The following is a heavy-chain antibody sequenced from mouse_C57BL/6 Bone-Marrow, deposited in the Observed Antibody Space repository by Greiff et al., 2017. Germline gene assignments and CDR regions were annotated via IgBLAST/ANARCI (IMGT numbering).Heavy chain of an antibody. V-gene: IGHV1-63*01. J-gene: IGHJ4*01. CDR3: ARLTVVAYYAMDY. CDR1: GYTFTNYW. Sequence: VMLVESGAELVRPGTSVKMSCKASGYTFTNYWIGWAKQRPGHGLEWIGDIYPGGGYTNYNEKFKGKATLTADKSSSTAYMQFSSLTSEDSAIYYCARLTVVAYYAMDYWGQGTSVTVSS. D-gene: IGHD1-1*01. CDR2: IYPGGGYT.